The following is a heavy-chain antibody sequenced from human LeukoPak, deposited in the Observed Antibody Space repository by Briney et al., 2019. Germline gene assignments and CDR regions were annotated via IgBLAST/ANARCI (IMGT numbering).Heavy chain of an antibody. CDR2: IYTSGNT. Sequence: SETLSLTCSVSGGSMRSYYCSWIRQPPGKEVEWIGYIYTSGNTNYNPSLKSRVTISVDTSKSQFSLKLSSVTAADTAVYYCARGSGPYYFDYWGQGTLVTVSS. J-gene: IGHJ4*02. CDR3: ARGSGPYYFDY. CDR1: GGSMRSYY. V-gene: IGHV4-4*09. D-gene: IGHD6-19*01.